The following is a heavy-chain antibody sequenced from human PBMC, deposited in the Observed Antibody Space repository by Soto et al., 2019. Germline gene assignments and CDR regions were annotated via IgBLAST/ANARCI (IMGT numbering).Heavy chain of an antibody. CDR1: GGSISSYY. J-gene: IGHJ5*02. Sequence: KPSETLSLTCTVSGGSISSYYWSWIRQPPGKGLEWIGYIYYSGSTNYNPSLKSRVTISVDTSKNQFSLKLSSVTAADTAVYYRARGGGLLWFGEFLNWFDPWGQGTLVTVSS. D-gene: IGHD3-10*01. CDR2: IYYSGST. V-gene: IGHV4-59*01. CDR3: ARGGGLLWFGEFLNWFDP.